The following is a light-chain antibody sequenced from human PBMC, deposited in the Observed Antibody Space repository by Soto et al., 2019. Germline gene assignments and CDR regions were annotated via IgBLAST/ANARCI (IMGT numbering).Light chain of an antibody. Sequence: DIVMTQSPDSLAVSLGERATINCKSSQSVLYNSDNKNYLAWYQQKPGQPPKLLIYWASTRDSGVPDRFSGSGSGADVTLTISSLQAEEVAVYYCQQYYTTLSFGGGTKVEIK. CDR3: QQYYTTLS. CDR1: QSVLYNSDNKNY. J-gene: IGKJ4*01. CDR2: WAS. V-gene: IGKV4-1*01.